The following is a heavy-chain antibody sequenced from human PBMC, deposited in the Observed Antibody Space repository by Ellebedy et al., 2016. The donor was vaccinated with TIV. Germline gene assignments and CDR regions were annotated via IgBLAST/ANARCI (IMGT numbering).Heavy chain of an antibody. J-gene: IGHJ4*02. V-gene: IGHV3-7*03. D-gene: IGHD2-21*01. CDR1: GFTFSCFW. Sequence: PGGSLRLSCGPSGFTFSCFWMGWVRRAPGKGLEWVATINQVGNVKYYVDSVKGRFTISRDNAKTSLYLQMNSLRAEDTAVYSCVSAARGSNCCEAYWGQGTLVTVSS. CDR3: VSAARGSNCCEAY. CDR2: INQVGNVK.